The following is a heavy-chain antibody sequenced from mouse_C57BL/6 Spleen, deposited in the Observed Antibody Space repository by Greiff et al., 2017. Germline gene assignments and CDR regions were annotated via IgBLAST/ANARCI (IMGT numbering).Heavy chain of an antibody. D-gene: IGHD2-4*01. V-gene: IGHV5-16*01. Sequence: EVQRVESEGGLVQPGSSMKLSCTASGFTFSDYYMAWVRQVPEKGLEWVANINYDGSSTYYLDSLKSRFIISRDNAKNILYLQMSSLKSEDTATYYCARDYDYDGFYAMDYWGQGTSVTVSS. J-gene: IGHJ4*01. CDR2: INYDGSST. CDR1: GFTFSDYY. CDR3: ARDYDYDGFYAMDY.